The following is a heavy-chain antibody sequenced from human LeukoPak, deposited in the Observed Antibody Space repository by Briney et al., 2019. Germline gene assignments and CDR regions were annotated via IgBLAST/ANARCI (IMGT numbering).Heavy chain of an antibody. CDR1: GGSFSGYY. CDR2: INHSGST. V-gene: IGHV4-34*01. Sequence: SEALSLTCAVYGGSFSGYYWSWIRQPPGKGLEWIGEINHSGSTNYNPSLKSRVTISLDTSKNQFSLNLSSVTAADTAVYYCARRCSGHFCPSWGQGTLVTVSS. J-gene: IGHJ4*02. D-gene: IGHD3-22*01. CDR3: ARRCSGHFCPS.